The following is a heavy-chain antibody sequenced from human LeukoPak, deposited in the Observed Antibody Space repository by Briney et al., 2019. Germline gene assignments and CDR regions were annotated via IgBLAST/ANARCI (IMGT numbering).Heavy chain of an antibody. CDR3: AKGPYDSSGYYFDY. J-gene: IGHJ4*02. D-gene: IGHD3-22*01. Sequence: GGPLRLSCAASGFTFSSYGMHWVRQAPGKGLEWVAFIRYDGSNKYYADSVKGRFTISRDNSKNTLYLQMNSLRAEDTAVYYCAKGPYDSSGYYFDYWGQGALVTVSS. V-gene: IGHV3-30*02. CDR1: GFTFSSYG. CDR2: IRYDGSNK.